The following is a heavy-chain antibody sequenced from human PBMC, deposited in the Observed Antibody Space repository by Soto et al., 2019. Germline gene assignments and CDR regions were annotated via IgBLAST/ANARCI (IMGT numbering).Heavy chain of an antibody. Sequence: GGSLRLSCAASGFTFSSYSMNWVRQAPGKGLEWVSYISSSSSTIYYADSVKGRFTISRDNAKNSLYLQMNSLRDGDTAVYYCARPERGYSWSQWGQGILVTVS. D-gene: IGHD5-18*01. CDR1: GFTFSSYS. J-gene: IGHJ4*02. CDR3: ARPERGYSWSQ. V-gene: IGHV3-48*02. CDR2: ISSSSSTI.